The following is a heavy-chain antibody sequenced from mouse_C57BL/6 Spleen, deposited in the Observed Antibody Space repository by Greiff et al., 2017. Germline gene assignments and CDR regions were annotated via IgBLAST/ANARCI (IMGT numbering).Heavy chain of an antibody. CDR1: GFTFSSYA. CDR3: TRERAIATSGVYYFDY. J-gene: IGHJ2*01. V-gene: IGHV5-9-1*02. Sequence: EVKLVESGEGLVKPGGSLKLSCAASGFTFSSYAMSWVRQTPEKRLEWVAYISSGGDYIYYADTVKGRFTISRDNARNTLYLQMSSLKSEDTAMYYCTRERAIATSGVYYFDYWGQGTTLTVSS. CDR2: ISSGGDYI. D-gene: IGHD3-1*01.